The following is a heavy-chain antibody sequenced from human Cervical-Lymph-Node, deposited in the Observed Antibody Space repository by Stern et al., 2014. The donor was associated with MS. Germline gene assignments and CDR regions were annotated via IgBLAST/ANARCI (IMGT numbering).Heavy chain of an antibody. Sequence: VQLVESGGGLVKPGGSLRLSCAASGFTFSDYYMSWIRQAPGQGLEWVSSISSSGSSIYYADSVKCRFTISRDNAKNSLYLQMNSLRAEDTAVYYCARSHSKWLVHDAFDIWGQGTMVSVSS. D-gene: IGHD6-19*01. V-gene: IGHV3-11*01. CDR3: ARSHSKWLVHDAFDI. CDR2: ISSSGSSI. CDR1: GFTFSDYY. J-gene: IGHJ3*02.